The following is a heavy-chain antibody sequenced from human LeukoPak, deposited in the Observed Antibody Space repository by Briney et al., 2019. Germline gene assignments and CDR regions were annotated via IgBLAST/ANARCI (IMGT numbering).Heavy chain of an antibody. Sequence: GGSLRLSCAASGFTFSNYGLSWVRQAPGKGLEWVSYISSSSSTIYYADSVKGRFTISRDNAKNSLYLQMNSLRAEDTAVYYCARDGVAAAHYYYYYMDVWGKGTTVTVSS. V-gene: IGHV3-48*01. D-gene: IGHD6-13*01. CDR2: ISSSSSTI. CDR1: GFTFSNYG. CDR3: ARDGVAAAHYYYYYMDV. J-gene: IGHJ6*03.